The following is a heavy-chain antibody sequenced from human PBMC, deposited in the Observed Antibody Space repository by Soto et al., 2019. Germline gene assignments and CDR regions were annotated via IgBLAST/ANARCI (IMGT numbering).Heavy chain of an antibody. V-gene: IGHV3-21*06. CDR3: ARARVYATGPLDF. J-gene: IGHJ4*02. CDR1: GFTFTSYT. D-gene: IGHD6-13*01. CDR2: ISSSSDYI. Sequence: GGSLRLSCAASGFTFTSYTMNWVRQAPGKGLEWVSSISSSSDYIYYADSMKGRVTISKDNAKNSLFLDMNSLTGEDTAVYYCARARVYATGPLDFWGQGTLVTVSS.